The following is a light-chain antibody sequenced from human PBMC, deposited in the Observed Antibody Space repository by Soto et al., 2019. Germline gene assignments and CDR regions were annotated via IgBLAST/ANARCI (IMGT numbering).Light chain of an antibody. J-gene: IGKJ4*01. CDR2: KAS. Sequence: IQMTQSPSSMSASLGDRVTSTGLAIQSISRYLNWYQQKPGKARKVLIYKASTLKSGVPSRFRGSGSGTEFTLTISSLQPDDFATYYCQPYNSYSEAVGPVTQVEIK. CDR3: QPYNSYSEA. CDR1: QSISRY. V-gene: IGKV1-5*03.